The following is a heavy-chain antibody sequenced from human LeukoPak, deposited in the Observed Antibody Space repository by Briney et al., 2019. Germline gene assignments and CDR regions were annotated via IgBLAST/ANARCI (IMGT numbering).Heavy chain of an antibody. CDR2: INPNSGGT. Sequence: ASVKVSCKASGYTFTGYYMHWVLQAPGQGLEWMGWINPNSGGTNYAQKFQGRVTMTRDTSISTAYMELSRLRSDDTAVYYCARYDWKRNAFDIWGQGTVVTVSS. CDR3: ARYDWKRNAFDI. CDR1: GYTFTGYY. D-gene: IGHD1-20*01. V-gene: IGHV1-2*02. J-gene: IGHJ3*02.